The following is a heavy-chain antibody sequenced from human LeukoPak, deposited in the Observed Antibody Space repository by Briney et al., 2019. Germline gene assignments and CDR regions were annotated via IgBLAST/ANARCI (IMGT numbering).Heavy chain of an antibody. J-gene: IGHJ4*02. V-gene: IGHV3-53*01. CDR2: IYSGGST. CDR3: ARDIAYDSSGYYSPHFDY. D-gene: IGHD3-22*01. Sequence: PGGSLRLSCAASGFTFSNYEMNWVRQAPGKGLEWVAVIYSGGSTYYADSVKGRFTISRDNSKNTLYLQMNSLRAEDTAVYYCARDIAYDSSGYYSPHFDYWGQGTLVTVSS. CDR1: GFTFSNYE.